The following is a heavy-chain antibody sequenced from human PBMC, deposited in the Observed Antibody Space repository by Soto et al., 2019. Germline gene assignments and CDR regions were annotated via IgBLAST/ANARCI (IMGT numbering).Heavy chain of an antibody. CDR1: GFTFSSYA. J-gene: IGHJ6*02. CDR3: AKDPTASYYYYGMDV. CDR2: ISGSGGST. V-gene: IGHV3-23*01. Sequence: GGSLRLSCAASGFTFSSYAMSWVRQAPGKGLEWVSAISGSGGSTYYADPVKGRFTISRDNSKNTLYLQMNSLRAEDTAVYYCAKDPTASYYYYGMDVWGQGTTVTSP.